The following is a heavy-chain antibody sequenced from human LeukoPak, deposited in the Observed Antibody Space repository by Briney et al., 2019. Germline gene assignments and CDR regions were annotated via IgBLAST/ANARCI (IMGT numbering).Heavy chain of an antibody. J-gene: IGHJ4*01. CDR3: ARHGGGYSFDY. CDR1: GGSISNYY. Sequence: SETLSLTCSVSGGSISNYYWSWIRQPPGKGLEWIGYIYNSGSTNYNPSLKSRVTISVDTSKNQFSLKVNSVTAADTAVYYCARHGGGYSFDYWGHGTLVTVYS. CDR2: IYNSGST. V-gene: IGHV4-59*08. D-gene: IGHD5-24*01.